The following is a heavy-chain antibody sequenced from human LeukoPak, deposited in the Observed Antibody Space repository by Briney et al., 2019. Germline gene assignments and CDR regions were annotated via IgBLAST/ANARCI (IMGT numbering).Heavy chain of an antibody. V-gene: IGHV4-39*01. CDR1: GGSISSSSYY. J-gene: IGHJ4*02. CDR3: ARHKWEYQLLYFDY. CDR2: IYYSGST. Sequence: SETLSLTCTVSGGSISSSSYYWGWIHQPPGKGLEWIGSIYYSGSTYYNPSLKSRVTISVNTSKNQFSLKLSSVTAADTAVYYCARHKWEYQLLYFDYWGQGTLVTVSS. D-gene: IGHD2-2*02.